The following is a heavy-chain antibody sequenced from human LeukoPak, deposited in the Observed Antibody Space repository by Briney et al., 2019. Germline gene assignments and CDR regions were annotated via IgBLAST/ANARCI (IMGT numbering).Heavy chain of an antibody. CDR3: ARDMGVIFSVFDY. CDR2: ITSSGTTI. CDR1: GFIFSSYE. D-gene: IGHD3-10*01. J-gene: IGHJ4*02. V-gene: IGHV3-48*03. Sequence: GGSLRLSCAASGFIFSSYEMHWVRQAPGKGLEWVSHITSSGTTIYYADSVKGRFTISRDNAKNSLYLQMNSLRAEDTAVYYCARDMGVIFSVFDYWGQGTLVTVSS.